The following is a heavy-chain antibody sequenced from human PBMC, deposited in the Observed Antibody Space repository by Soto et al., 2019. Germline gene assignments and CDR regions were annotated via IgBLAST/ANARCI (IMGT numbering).Heavy chain of an antibody. CDR1: GGAFSSYA. V-gene: IGHV1-69*06. J-gene: IGHJ6*01. Sequence: SVKVSFKASGGAFSSYAISLVRQAPGQGLEWMGGIIPIFGTANYAQKFQGRVTITADKSTSTAYMELSSLRSEDTAVYYCARFRMYSSSPRRYYGMDVWGQGTTVTVSS. CDR3: ARFRMYSSSPRRYYGMDV. CDR2: IIPIFGTA. D-gene: IGHD6-6*01.